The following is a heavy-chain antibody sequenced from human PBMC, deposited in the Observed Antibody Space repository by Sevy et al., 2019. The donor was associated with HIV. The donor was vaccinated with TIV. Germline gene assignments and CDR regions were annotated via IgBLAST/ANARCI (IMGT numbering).Heavy chain of an antibody. J-gene: IGHJ4*02. CDR2: IWYDGSNK. Sequence: GGSLRLSCAASGFTFSSYGMHWVRQAPGKGLEWVAVIWYDGSNKYYADSVKGRFTISRDNSKNRLYLQMNSLRAEDTAVYYCAREGYSGYGGLDYWGQGTLVTVSS. CDR1: GFTFSSYG. V-gene: IGHV3-33*01. D-gene: IGHD5-12*01. CDR3: AREGYSGYGGLDY.